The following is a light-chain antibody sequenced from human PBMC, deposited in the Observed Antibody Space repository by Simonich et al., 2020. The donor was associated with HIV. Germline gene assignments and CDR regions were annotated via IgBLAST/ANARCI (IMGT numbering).Light chain of an antibody. CDR1: SSDVGSYNL. V-gene: IGLV2-23*02. J-gene: IGLJ3*02. CDR3: CSYAGSSTWV. Sequence: QSALTQPASVSGSPGQSITISCTGTSSDVGSYNLVSWYQNHPGKAPKPLIYDVSKRPSGVSNRCAGSLSGNTAALTIAGLQAGDEADYYCCSYAGSSTWVFGGGTKLTVL. CDR2: DVS.